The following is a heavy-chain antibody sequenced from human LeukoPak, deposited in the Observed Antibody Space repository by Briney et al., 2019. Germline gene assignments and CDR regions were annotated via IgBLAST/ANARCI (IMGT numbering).Heavy chain of an antibody. Sequence: SQTLSLTCTVSGGSISSGDYYWSWIRQPPGKGLEWIGYIYYSGSTYCNPSLKSRVTISVDTSKNQFSLKLSSVTAADTAVYYCARVRIDCSSTSCYRERFDYWGQGTLVTVSS. V-gene: IGHV4-30-4*08. CDR2: IYYSGST. CDR3: ARVRIDCSSTSCYRERFDY. CDR1: GGSISSGDYY. J-gene: IGHJ4*02. D-gene: IGHD2-2*01.